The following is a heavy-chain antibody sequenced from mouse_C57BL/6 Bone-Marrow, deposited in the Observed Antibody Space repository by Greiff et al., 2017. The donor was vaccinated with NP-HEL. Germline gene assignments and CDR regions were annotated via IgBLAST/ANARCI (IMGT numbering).Heavy chain of an antibody. D-gene: IGHD1-1*01. V-gene: IGHV7-1*01. J-gene: IGHJ4*01. CDR2: SRNKANDYTT. CDR3: ASSYYYYAMDY. Sequence: EVQGVESGGGLVQSGRSLRLSCATSGFTFSDFYMEWVRQAPGKGLEWIAASRNKANDYTTEYSASVKGRFIVSRDTSQSILYLQMNALRAEDTSIYYCASSYYYYAMDYWGQGTSVTVSS. CDR1: GFTFSDFY.